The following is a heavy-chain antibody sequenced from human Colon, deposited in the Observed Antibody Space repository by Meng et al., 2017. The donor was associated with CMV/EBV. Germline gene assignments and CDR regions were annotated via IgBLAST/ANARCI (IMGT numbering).Heavy chain of an antibody. CDR2: INHSEST. D-gene: IGHD3-16*01. CDR3: ARRVGSGKYDFDY. CDR1: SESLSGYY. Sequence: TCAVYSESLSGYYCSWVRQPPGRGPEWIGEINHSESTNYNPSLKSRVTMSVDSFRNQCSLKLNSVTAADTAVYFCARRVGSGKYDFDYWSQGSLVTVSS. J-gene: IGHJ4*02. V-gene: IGHV4-34*01.